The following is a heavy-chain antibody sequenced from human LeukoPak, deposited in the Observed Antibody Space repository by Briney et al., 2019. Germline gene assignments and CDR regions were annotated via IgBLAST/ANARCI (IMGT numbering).Heavy chain of an antibody. CDR2: INPNGGGT. V-gene: IGHV1-2*02. D-gene: IGHD6-19*01. CDR1: GYTFTSYG. J-gene: IGHJ5*02. CDR3: VRDGSSGWA. Sequence: GASVKVSCKASGYTFTSYGISWVRQAPGQGLEWMGWINPNGGGTNYAQNFQGRVTMTRDTSISTAYMELNRLISDDTAVYYCVRDGSSGWAWGQGTLVTVSS.